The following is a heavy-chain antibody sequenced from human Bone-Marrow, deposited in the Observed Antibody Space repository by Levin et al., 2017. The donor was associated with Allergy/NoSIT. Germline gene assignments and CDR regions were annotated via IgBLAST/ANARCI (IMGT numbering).Heavy chain of an antibody. Sequence: SETLSLTCTVSGGSISSSSYYWGWIRQPPGKGLEWIGSIYYSGSTYYNPSLKSRVTISVDTSKNQFSLKLSSVTAADTAVYYCARVNRGDYDFWSGYSGYNWFDPWGQGTLVTVSS. D-gene: IGHD3-3*01. CDR1: GGSISSSSYY. V-gene: IGHV4-39*07. J-gene: IGHJ5*02. CDR3: ARVNRGDYDFWSGYSGYNWFDP. CDR2: IYYSGST.